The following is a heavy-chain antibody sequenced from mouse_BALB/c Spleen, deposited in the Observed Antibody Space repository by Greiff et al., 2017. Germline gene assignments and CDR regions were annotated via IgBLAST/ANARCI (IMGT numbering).Heavy chain of an antibody. V-gene: IGHV7-3*02. J-gene: IGHJ4*01. CDR3: ARGFITTRMDY. D-gene: IGHD1-1*01. Sequence: EVMLVESGGGLVQPGGSLRLSCATSGFTFTDYYMSWVRQPPGKALEWLGFIRNKANGYTTEYSASVKGRFTISRDNSQSILYLQMNTLRAEDSATYYCARGFITTRMDYWGQGTSVTVSS. CDR2: IRNKANGYTT. CDR1: GFTFTDYY.